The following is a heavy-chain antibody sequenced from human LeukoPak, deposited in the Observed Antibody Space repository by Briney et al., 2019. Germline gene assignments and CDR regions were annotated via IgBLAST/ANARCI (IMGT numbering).Heavy chain of an antibody. CDR3: ARGSRFLEWLLSY. J-gene: IGHJ4*02. V-gene: IGHV1-69*13. CDR1: GGTFSSYA. D-gene: IGHD3-3*01. Sequence: SVKVSCKASGGTFSSYAISWVRQAPGQGLEWMGGFIPIFATANYAQKFQGRVTITADESTSTAYMELSSLRSEDTAVYYCARGSRFLEWLLSYWGQGTLVTVSS. CDR2: FIPIFATA.